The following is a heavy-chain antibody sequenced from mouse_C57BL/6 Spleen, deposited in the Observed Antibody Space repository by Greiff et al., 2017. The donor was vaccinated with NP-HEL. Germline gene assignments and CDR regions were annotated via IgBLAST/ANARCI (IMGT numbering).Heavy chain of an antibody. J-gene: IGHJ4*01. Sequence: QVQLQQPGTELVKPGASVKLSCKASGYTFTSYWMHWVKQRPGQGLEWIGNINPSNGGTNYNEKFKSKATLTVDKSSSTAYMQLSSLTSEDSAVYYCARSGYYDGSSYEYYAMDYWGQGTSVTVSS. D-gene: IGHD1-1*01. CDR2: INPSNGGT. CDR1: GYTFTSYW. CDR3: ARSGYYDGSSYEYYAMDY. V-gene: IGHV1-53*01.